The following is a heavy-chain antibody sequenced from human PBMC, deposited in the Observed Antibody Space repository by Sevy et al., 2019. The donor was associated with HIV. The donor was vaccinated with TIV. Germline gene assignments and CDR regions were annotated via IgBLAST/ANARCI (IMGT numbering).Heavy chain of an antibody. CDR1: GGSFSGYY. CDR2: INHSGST. D-gene: IGHD1-26*01. Sequence: SETLSLTCAVYGGSFSGYYWSWIRQPPGKGLEWIGEINHSGSTNYNPSLKSRVTISVDTSKNQFSLKLSSVTAADTAVYYCARGPPYSGSYLGFGYWGQGTLVTVSS. V-gene: IGHV4-34*01. J-gene: IGHJ4*02. CDR3: ARGPPYSGSYLGFGY.